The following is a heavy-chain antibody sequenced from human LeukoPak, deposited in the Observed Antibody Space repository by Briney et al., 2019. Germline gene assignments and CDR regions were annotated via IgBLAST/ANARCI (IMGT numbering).Heavy chain of an antibody. D-gene: IGHD2-21*02. CDR1: GYIFNNYG. J-gene: IGHJ4*02. CDR3: ARDRGTAFPPPFDY. CDR2: INAYTCNT. V-gene: IGHV1-18*01. Sequence: ASVKVSCKASGYIFNNYGISWVRQAPGQGLEWMGLINAYTCNTNYTQKLQARVTMTRNTSTSTAFMELRSLGSDDTAVYYCARDRGTAFPPPFDYWGQGTLVTVSS.